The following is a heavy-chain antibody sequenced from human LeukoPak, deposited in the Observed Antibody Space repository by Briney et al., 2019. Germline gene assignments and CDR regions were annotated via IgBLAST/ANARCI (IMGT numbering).Heavy chain of an antibody. Sequence: SETLSLTHCVSGVPISSYCWIWIGQPPGRGRVGWGYIYYSGSTNYNPSLKSRVTISVDTSKNQFSLTLSSVTAADAAVYYCARAGDYYVSGSYLGYWGQGTLVTVSS. V-gene: IGHV4-59*13. CDR1: GVPISSYC. CDR2: IYYSGST. CDR3: ARAGDYYVSGSYLGY. D-gene: IGHD3-10*01. J-gene: IGHJ4*02.